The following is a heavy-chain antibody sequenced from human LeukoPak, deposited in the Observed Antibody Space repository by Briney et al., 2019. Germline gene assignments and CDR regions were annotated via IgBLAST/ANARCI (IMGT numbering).Heavy chain of an antibody. CDR2: ISYDGSNK. CDR1: GFTFSSYA. J-gene: IGHJ4*02. V-gene: IGHV3-30*04. Sequence: GGSLRLSCAASGFTFSSYAMHWVRQAPGKGLEWVAVISYDGSNKYYADSVKGRFTISRDNSKNTLYLQMNSLRLEATAVYYCAREAESAVAGSYYFDYWGQGTLVPVSS. D-gene: IGHD6-19*01. CDR3: AREAESAVAGSYYFDY.